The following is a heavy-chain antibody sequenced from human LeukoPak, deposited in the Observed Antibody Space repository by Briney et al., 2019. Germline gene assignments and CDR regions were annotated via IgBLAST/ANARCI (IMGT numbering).Heavy chain of an antibody. CDR3: ARGRRRIQLWTRDAFDI. V-gene: IGHV4-39*07. CDR2: INHSGST. J-gene: IGHJ3*02. Sequence: PSETLSLTCTVSGGSISSSSYYWSWIRQPPGKGLEWIGEINHSGSTNYNPSLKSRVTISVDTSKNQFSLKLSSVTAADTAVYYCARGRRRIQLWTRDAFDIWGQGTMVTVSS. CDR1: GGSISSSSYY. D-gene: IGHD5-18*01.